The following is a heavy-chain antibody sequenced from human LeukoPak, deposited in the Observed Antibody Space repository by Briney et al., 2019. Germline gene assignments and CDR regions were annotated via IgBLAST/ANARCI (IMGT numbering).Heavy chain of an antibody. J-gene: IGHJ4*02. CDR3: AKTAEYYGSGNIDY. D-gene: IGHD3-10*01. CDR1: GFTFSNYA. V-gene: IGHV3-23*01. CDR2: INFSGGDST. Sequence: GGSLRLSCAASGFTFSNYAMSWVRQAPGKGLEWVSSINFSGGDSTYYADSVKGRFTISRDNSKNTLYLQMNSLRAEDTAIYYCAKTAEYYGSGNIDYWGQGTLVTVSP.